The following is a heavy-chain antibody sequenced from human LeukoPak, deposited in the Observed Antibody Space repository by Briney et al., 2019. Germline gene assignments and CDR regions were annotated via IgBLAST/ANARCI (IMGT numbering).Heavy chain of an antibody. CDR3: ARGRDYGDYYFDY. CDR2: INPNSGGT. D-gene: IGHD4-17*01. Sequence: ASVKVSCTASGDTFTGYYMHWVRQAPGQGLEWMGWINPNSGGTNYAQKFQGRVTMTRDTSISTAYMELSRLRSDDTDVYYCARGRDYGDYYFDYWGQGPLVPVSS. J-gene: IGHJ4*02. CDR1: GDTFTGYY. V-gene: IGHV1-2*02.